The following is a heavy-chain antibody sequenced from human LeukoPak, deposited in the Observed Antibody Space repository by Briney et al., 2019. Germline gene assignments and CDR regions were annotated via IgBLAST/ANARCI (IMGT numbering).Heavy chain of an antibody. V-gene: IGHV3-30*18. CDR2: ISYDGSNK. CDR3: AKGDFWAYNWFDP. CDR1: GFTFSSYD. Sequence: GGSLRLSCAASGFTFSSYDMHWVRQAPGKGLEWVAVISYDGSNKYYAGSVKGRFTISRDNSKNTLYLQMNSLRAEDTAVYYCAKGDFWAYNWFDPWGQGTLVTVSS. D-gene: IGHD3-3*01. J-gene: IGHJ5*02.